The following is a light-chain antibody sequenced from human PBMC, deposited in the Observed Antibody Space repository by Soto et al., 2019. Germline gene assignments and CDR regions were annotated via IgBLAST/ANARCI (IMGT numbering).Light chain of an antibody. CDR2: DTS. J-gene: IGKJ4*01. CDR1: QSVSSSS. V-gene: IGKV3-20*01. CDR3: QQYVSSPLT. Sequence: EIVLTQSPGTLSLSPGERATLSCRASQSVSSSSLAWYQQKPGQAPRLLIYDTSSRATGIPDRFSGSGSGTDLTLTISRLEPEDFAVYYCQQYVSSPLTFGGGTKVDIK.